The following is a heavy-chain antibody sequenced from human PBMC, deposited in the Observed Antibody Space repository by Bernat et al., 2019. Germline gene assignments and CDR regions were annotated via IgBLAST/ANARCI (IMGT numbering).Heavy chain of an antibody. J-gene: IGHJ4*02. CDR2: ISSSSSYT. D-gene: IGHD1-26*01. V-gene: IGHV3-11*05. CDR1: GFTFSDYY. Sequence: QVQLVESGGGLVKPGGSLRLSCAASGFTFSDYYMSWIRQAPGKGLEWVSYISSSSSYTNYADSVKGRFTISRDNAKNSLYLQMNSLRAEDTAVYYCARDPHRIVGATLSYFDYWGQGTLVTVSS. CDR3: ARDPHRIVGATLSYFDY.